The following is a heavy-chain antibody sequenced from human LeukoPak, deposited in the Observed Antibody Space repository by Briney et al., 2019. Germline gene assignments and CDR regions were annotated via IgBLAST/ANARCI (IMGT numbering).Heavy chain of an antibody. D-gene: IGHD3-22*01. V-gene: IGHV4-59*08. CDR2: FYYSGST. J-gene: IGHJ5*02. Sequence: PSETLSLTCTVSGGSISSYYWSWIRQPPGKGLEWMGYFYYSGSTNYNPSLKSRVTISVDTSKNQFSLKLSSVTAADTAVYYCARHVYDSSAPTWFDPWGQGTLVTVSS. CDR1: GGSISSYY. CDR3: ARHVYDSSAPTWFDP.